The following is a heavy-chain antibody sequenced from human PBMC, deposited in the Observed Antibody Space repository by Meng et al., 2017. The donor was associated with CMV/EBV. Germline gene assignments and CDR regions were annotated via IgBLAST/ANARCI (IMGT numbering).Heavy chain of an antibody. Sequence: ASVKVSCKASGYTFTGYYMHWVRQAPGQGLEWMGWINPNSGGTNYAQKFQGRVTMTRDTSISTAYMELSRLRSDDTAVYYCARVRNYVFWSGYYTGFDYWGQGTLVTVSS. CDR1: GYTFTGYY. CDR3: ARVRNYVFWSGYYTGFDY. V-gene: IGHV1-2*02. CDR2: INPNSGGT. J-gene: IGHJ4*02. D-gene: IGHD3-3*01.